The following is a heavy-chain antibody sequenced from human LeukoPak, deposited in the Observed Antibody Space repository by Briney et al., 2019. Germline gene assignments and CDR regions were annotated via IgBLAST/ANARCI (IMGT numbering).Heavy chain of an antibody. D-gene: IGHD5-18*01. Sequence: SETLSLTCTVSGGSISSYYWSWIRQPPGKGLEWIGYLYYSGSTNYNPSLKSRVTISVDTSKNQFSLKLSSVTAADTAVYYCARSLRGYSYGPPFDYWGQGTLVTVSS. CDR1: GGSISSYY. CDR2: LYYSGST. J-gene: IGHJ4*02. CDR3: ARSLRGYSYGPPFDY. V-gene: IGHV4-59*01.